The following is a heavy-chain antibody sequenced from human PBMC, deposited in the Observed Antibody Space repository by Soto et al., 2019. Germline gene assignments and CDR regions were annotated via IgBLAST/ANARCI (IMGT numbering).Heavy chain of an antibody. V-gene: IGHV3-30*18. D-gene: IGHD6-19*01. CDR3: AKDLGGIAVAGTVYFDP. CDR2: ISYDGSNK. CDR1: RFTFSSYG. J-gene: IGHJ5*02. Sequence: PGGSLRVSCAASRFTFSSYGMHWVRQAPGKGLEWVAVISYDGSNKYYADSVKGRFTISRDNSKNTLYLQMNSLRAEDTAVYYCAKDLGGIAVAGTVYFDPWGQGTLVTVSS.